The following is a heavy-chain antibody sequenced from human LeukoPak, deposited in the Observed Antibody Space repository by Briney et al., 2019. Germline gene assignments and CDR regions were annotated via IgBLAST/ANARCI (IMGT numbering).Heavy chain of an antibody. CDR1: GFTFSLYT. J-gene: IGHJ4*02. D-gene: IGHD1-7*01. CDR3: AREGKLELRKNFDY. Sequence: GRSLRLSCAASGFTFSLYTMHWVRQAPGKGLEWVAVISYDGSDKYYADSVKGRFTISRDNSKNTLFLQMNSLRAEDTAVYYCAREGKLELRKNFDYWGQGTLVTVSS. CDR2: ISYDGSDK. V-gene: IGHV3-30*04.